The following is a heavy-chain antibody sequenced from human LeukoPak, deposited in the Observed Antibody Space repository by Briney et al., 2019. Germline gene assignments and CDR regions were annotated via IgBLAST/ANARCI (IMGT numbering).Heavy chain of an antibody. Sequence: GGSLRLSCAASEFTFSSYWMSWVRQAPGKGLEWVANIKQDGSEKYYVDSVKGRFTISRDNAKNSLYLQMNSLRAEDTAVYYCARSQLEWVYWGQGTLVTVSS. CDR2: IKQDGSEK. CDR1: EFTFSSYW. J-gene: IGHJ4*02. CDR3: ARSQLEWVY. D-gene: IGHD1-1*01. V-gene: IGHV3-7*03.